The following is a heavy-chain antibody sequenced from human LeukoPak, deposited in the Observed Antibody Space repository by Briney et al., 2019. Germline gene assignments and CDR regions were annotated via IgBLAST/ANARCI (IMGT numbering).Heavy chain of an antibody. D-gene: IGHD3-10*01. Sequence: SGPTLVNPTQTLTLTCTFSGFSLSTSGVGVGWIRQPPGKALEWLALIYWSDDRRYSPSLKSRLTITKDTSKSQVVLTMTNLDPVDTATYYCAHKGPSLEIGCFDPWGQGTLVTVSS. CDR1: GFSLSTSGVG. CDR2: IYWSDDR. CDR3: AHKGPSLEIGCFDP. V-gene: IGHV2-5*01. J-gene: IGHJ5*02.